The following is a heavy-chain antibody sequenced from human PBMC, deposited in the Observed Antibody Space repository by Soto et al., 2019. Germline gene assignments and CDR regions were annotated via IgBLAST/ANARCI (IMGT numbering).Heavy chain of an antibody. CDR2: ISGSGGST. CDR3: AKWGPDRFLEWLLPYFDS. CDR1: GFTFSSYA. Sequence: GSLRLSCAASGFTFSSYAMSWVRQAPGKGLEWVSAISGSGGSTYYADSVKGRFTISRDNSKNTLYLQMNSLRAEDTAVYYCAKWGPDRFLEWLLPYFDSWGQGTPVTVSS. V-gene: IGHV3-23*01. D-gene: IGHD3-3*01. J-gene: IGHJ4*02.